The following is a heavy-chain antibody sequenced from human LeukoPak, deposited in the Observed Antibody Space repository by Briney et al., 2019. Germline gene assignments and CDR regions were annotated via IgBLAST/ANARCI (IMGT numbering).Heavy chain of an antibody. D-gene: IGHD3-16*01. V-gene: IGHV4-59*12. CDR1: GGSISSYY. CDR2: IYYSGST. Sequence: KPSEALSLTCTVSGGSISSYYWSWIRQPPGKGLEWIGYIYYSGSTNYNPSLKSRVTISVDTSKNQLSLQLSSVTVADPAVYYCAREKFNYGLLHYFDYWGQGTLVTVSS. J-gene: IGHJ4*02. CDR3: AREKFNYGLLHYFDY.